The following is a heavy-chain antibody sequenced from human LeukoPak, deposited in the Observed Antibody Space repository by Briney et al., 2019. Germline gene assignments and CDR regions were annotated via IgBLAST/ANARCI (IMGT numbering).Heavy chain of an antibody. Sequence: PWGSLRLPCATSGFTFSDYGMHWVRQAPGKGLEWVAVILYDGSNKYYADSVKGRFTISRDNSKNTLYLQMNSLRAEDTAVYYCAKDRYFDSYGFLFDSWGQGTLVTVSS. J-gene: IGHJ4*02. CDR3: AKDRYFDSYGFLFDS. CDR2: ILYDGSNK. CDR1: GFTFSDYG. D-gene: IGHD3-22*01. V-gene: IGHV3-30*18.